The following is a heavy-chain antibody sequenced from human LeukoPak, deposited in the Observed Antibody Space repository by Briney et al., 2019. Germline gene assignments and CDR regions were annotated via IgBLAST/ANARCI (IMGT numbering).Heavy chain of an antibody. V-gene: IGHV3-23*01. CDR2: ISVSGGVT. J-gene: IGHJ4*02. Sequence: PGGSLRLSCAASGITFTDHGLSWVRQAPGKGLEWVSSISVSGGVTLYADSVKGRFVISRDNSRSRVYLEMNRLRAEDTAVYYCAKAFDFWRGLYYFDHWGQGTPVTVSS. CDR1: GITFTDHG. CDR3: AKAFDFWRGLYYFDH. D-gene: IGHD3-3*01.